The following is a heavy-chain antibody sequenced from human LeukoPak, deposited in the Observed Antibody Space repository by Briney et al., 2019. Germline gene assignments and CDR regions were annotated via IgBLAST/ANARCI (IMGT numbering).Heavy chain of an antibody. D-gene: IGHD4-17*01. CDR1: GFTFSSYA. Sequence: QPGGSLRLSCAASGFTFSSYAMHWVRQAPGKGLEWVAVISYDGSNKYYADSVKGRFTISRDNSKNTLYLQMNSLRAEDTAVYYCARVIVGLDYGAPDYWGQGTLVTVSS. J-gene: IGHJ4*02. CDR3: ARVIVGLDYGAPDY. V-gene: IGHV3-30-3*01. CDR2: ISYDGSNK.